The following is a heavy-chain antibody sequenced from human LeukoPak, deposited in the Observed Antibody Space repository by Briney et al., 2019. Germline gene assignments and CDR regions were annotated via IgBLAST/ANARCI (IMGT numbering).Heavy chain of an antibody. CDR3: ARGPYLRYFDWSYPYYFDY. J-gene: IGHJ4*02. D-gene: IGHD3-9*01. Sequence: ASVKVSCKASGYTFTSYGISWVRQAPGQGLEWMGWMNPNSGNTGYAQKFQGRVTMTRNTSISTAYMELSSLRSEDTAVYYCARGPYLRYFDWSYPYYFDYWGQGTLVTVSS. V-gene: IGHV1-8*02. CDR1: GYTFTSYG. CDR2: MNPNSGNT.